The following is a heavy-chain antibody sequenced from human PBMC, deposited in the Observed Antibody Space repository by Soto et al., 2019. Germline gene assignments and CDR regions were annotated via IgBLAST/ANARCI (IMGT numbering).Heavy chain of an antibody. CDR3: ARAKRITMLRGGLWGDSYYYYYSLDV. CDR2: INHSGST. V-gene: IGHV4-34*01. Sequence: QVQLQQWGAGLLKPSETLSLTCAVYGGSFCDYYWSWIRQPPGKGLEWIGEINHSGSTNYNPSLKSRVTISVDTSKIQFSLKLTSVTAADTAVYYCARAKRITMLRGGLWGDSYYYYYSLDVWGQGTTVTVSS. D-gene: IGHD3-10*01. J-gene: IGHJ6*02. CDR1: GGSFCDYY.